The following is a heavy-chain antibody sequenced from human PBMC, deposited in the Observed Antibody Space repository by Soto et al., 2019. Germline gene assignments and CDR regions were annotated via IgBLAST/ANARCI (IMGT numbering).Heavy chain of an antibody. CDR1: GASISSYY. J-gene: IGHJ4*02. Sequence: ESLSLTCPVSGASISSYYWSWIRQPPGKGLEWIGYIYYSGSTNYNPSLKSRVTISVDTSTNQFSLKLSSVTAADTAVYYCARYSSGWYIYWGQGTLVTVYS. CDR2: IYYSGST. CDR3: ARYSSGWYIY. D-gene: IGHD6-19*01. V-gene: IGHV4-59*01.